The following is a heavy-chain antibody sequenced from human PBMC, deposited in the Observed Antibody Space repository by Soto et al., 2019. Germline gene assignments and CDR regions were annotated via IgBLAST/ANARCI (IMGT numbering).Heavy chain of an antibody. CDR3: ARGSYCSGGSCYSPVMYYYYGMDV. D-gene: IGHD2-15*01. V-gene: IGHV3-30-3*01. Sequence: QVQLVESGGGVVQPGRSLRLSCAASGFTFSSYAMHWVRQAPGKGLEWVAVISYDGINKYYADSVKGRFTISRDNSKNTLYLQMSSLRAEDTAVYYCARGSYCSGGSCYSPVMYYYYGMDVWCQGTTVTVS. CDR1: GFTFSSYA. J-gene: IGHJ6*02. CDR2: ISYDGINK.